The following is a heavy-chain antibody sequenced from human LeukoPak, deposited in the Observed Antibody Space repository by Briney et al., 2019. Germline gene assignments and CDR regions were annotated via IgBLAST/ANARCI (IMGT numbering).Heavy chain of an antibody. CDR3: ARRDDAFDI. CDR2: ISYSGST. CDR1: GGSISSHY. Sequence: KASETLSLTCIVSGGSISSHYWTWIRQPPGKGLEWVGYISYSGSTSYNPSLKSRVTISVDTSKNQFSLKLSSVTAADTAVYYCARRDDAFDIWGQGTMVAVSS. J-gene: IGHJ3*02. V-gene: IGHV4-59*11.